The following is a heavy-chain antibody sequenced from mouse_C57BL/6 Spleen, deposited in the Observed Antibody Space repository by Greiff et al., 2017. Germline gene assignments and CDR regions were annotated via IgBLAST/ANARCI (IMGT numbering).Heavy chain of an antibody. CDR1: GFTFTDYY. CDR3: ARYGSYGFAY. V-gene: IGHV7-3*01. Sequence: EVKLLESGGGLVQPGGSLSLSCAASGFTFTDYYMSWVRQPPGKALEWLGFIRNKANGYTTEYSASVKGRFTISRDNSQSILYLQINALRAEDSATYYCARYGSYGFAYWGQGTLVTVSA. CDR2: IRNKANGYTT. D-gene: IGHD1-1*02. J-gene: IGHJ3*01.